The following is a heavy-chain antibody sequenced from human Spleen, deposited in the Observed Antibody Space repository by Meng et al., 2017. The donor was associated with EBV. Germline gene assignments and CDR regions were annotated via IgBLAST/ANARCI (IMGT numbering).Heavy chain of an antibody. CDR2: VNGGNGDT. J-gene: IGHJ4*02. D-gene: IGHD2-21*01. V-gene: IGHV1-3*01. CDR3: VRLGGHSPSDY. Sequence: QVPLVQSGAEVKMPGASVKVSCKDSGDTLTSDAMHWVRQAPGQRLEWMGWVNGGNGDTKYTQSFQDRVTFTRDTSASTAYMELSSLRSEDTAVYFCVRLGGHSPSDYWGQGTLVTVSS. CDR1: GDTLTSDA.